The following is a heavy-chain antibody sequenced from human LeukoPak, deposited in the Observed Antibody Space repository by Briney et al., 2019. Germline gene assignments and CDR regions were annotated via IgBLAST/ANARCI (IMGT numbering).Heavy chain of an antibody. Sequence: GGSLRLSCAASRFTVSSNYMSWVRQAPGKGLEWVSVIYSGGSTYYADSVKGRFTISRDNAKNSLYLQMNSLRAEDTAVYYCARVLGPAYSSSWYGIYFDYWGQGTLVTVSS. CDR1: RFTVSSNY. CDR3: ARVLGPAYSSSWYGIYFDY. V-gene: IGHV3-53*01. D-gene: IGHD6-13*01. CDR2: IYSGGST. J-gene: IGHJ4*02.